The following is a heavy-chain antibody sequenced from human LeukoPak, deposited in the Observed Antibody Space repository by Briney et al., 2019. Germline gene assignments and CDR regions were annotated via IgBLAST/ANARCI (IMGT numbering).Heavy chain of an antibody. Sequence: GGSLRLSCAASGFTFSSYGMHWVRQAPGKGLEGVAVIWYDGSNKYYADSVKGRFTISRDNSKNTLYLQMNSLRAEDTAVYYCARTNGQWLAQRDPFDYWGQGTLVTVSS. D-gene: IGHD6-19*01. CDR2: IWYDGSNK. V-gene: IGHV3-33*01. CDR3: ARTNGQWLAQRDPFDY. CDR1: GFTFSSYG. J-gene: IGHJ4*02.